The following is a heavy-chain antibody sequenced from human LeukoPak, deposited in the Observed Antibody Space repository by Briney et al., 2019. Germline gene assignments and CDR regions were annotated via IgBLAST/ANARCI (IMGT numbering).Heavy chain of an antibody. Sequence: QAGGSLRLSCAASGFTLSTYWMTWVRQAPGKGLEWVANIKQDGSEKYYVDSVKGRFTISRDNAKKLLYLQMNSLRVEDTAVYYCARARGSSGRLGRFDNWGQGTLVTVSP. J-gene: IGHJ4*02. D-gene: IGHD6-19*01. CDR1: GFTLSTYW. CDR3: ARARGSSGRLGRFDN. V-gene: IGHV3-7*01. CDR2: IKQDGSEK.